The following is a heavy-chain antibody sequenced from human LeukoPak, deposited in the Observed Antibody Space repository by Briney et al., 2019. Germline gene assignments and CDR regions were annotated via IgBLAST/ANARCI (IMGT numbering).Heavy chain of an antibody. CDR2: INQDGREK. CDR1: GFTFSSYW. CDR3: ATVGSGSSSYGCYYMDL. Sequence: PGGSLRLSCAASGFTFSSYWMSWVRQAPGKGLERVANINQDGREKYYVDSVKGRFTISRDNAKNSLYLQMNSLRAEDTAVYYCATVGSGSSSYGCYYMDLWRKGTTVTVSS. J-gene: IGHJ6*03. V-gene: IGHV3-7*01. D-gene: IGHD6-6*01.